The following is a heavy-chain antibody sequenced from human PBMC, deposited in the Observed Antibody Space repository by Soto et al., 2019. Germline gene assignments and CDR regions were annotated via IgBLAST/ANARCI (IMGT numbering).Heavy chain of an antibody. CDR2: ISGSGDST. Sequence: EVQLLESGGGLVQPGGSLRLSCAASGFTFSSYAMSWVRQAPGKGLEWVSAISGSGDSTYYADSVKGRFTISRDNSKNTLYLQMNSLTAEDTAVYYCARRSSGWYFDYWGQGTLVTVSS. V-gene: IGHV3-23*01. J-gene: IGHJ4*02. CDR1: GFTFSSYA. CDR3: ARRSSGWYFDY. D-gene: IGHD6-19*01.